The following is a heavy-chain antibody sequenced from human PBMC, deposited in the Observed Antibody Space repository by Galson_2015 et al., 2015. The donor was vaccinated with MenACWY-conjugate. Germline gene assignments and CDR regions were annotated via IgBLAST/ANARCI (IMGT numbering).Heavy chain of an antibody. CDR1: GYIFSTYW. V-gene: IGHV5-51*01. CDR2: IYPGDTFI. Sequence: QSGAEVKKPGESLTISCQGSGYIFSTYWIAWVRQMPGKGLEWMGMIYPGDTFIRNNPSFEGQVTMSVDKSISTAYLRWSSLKASDTAMYCCTRRLIANFRDAFDFWGQGTMVTVSS. J-gene: IGHJ3*01. D-gene: IGHD2-21*01. CDR3: TRRLIANFRDAFDF.